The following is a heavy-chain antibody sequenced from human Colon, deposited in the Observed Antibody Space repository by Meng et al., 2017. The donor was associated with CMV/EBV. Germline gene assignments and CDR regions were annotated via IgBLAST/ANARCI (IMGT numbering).Heavy chain of an antibody. D-gene: IGHD6-19*01. J-gene: IGHJ5*02. CDR2: ISGTGSIT. Sequence: CAASGLHFRSYEMSWVRQAPGKGPEWVSVISGTGSITYYSDSVKGRFIISRDNSNLYLQMNSLRAEDTAVYFCAKIGKVDTSGWPPDSWGQGTLVTVSS. CDR1: GLHFRSYE. CDR3: AKIGKVDTSGWPPDS. V-gene: IGHV3-23*01.